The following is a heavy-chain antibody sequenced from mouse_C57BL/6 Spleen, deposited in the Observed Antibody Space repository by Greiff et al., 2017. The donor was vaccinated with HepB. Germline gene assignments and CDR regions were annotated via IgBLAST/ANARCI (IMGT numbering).Heavy chain of an antibody. CDR3: VRDYYGNYEAWFAY. CDR1: GFTFNTYA. Sequence: VQLVESGGGLVQPKGSLKLSCAASGFTFNTYAMHWVRQAPGKGLEWVARIRSKSSNYATYYADSVKDRLTISRDDSQSMLYMQMNNLKTEDTAMYYWVRDYYGNYEAWFAYWGQGTLVTVSA. D-gene: IGHD2-1*01. CDR2: IRSKSSNYAT. J-gene: IGHJ3*01. V-gene: IGHV10-3*01.